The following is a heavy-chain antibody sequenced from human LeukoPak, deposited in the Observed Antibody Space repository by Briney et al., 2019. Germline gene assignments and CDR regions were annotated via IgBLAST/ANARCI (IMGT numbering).Heavy chain of an antibody. CDR2: IYYSGST. D-gene: IGHD3-22*01. Sequence: SETLSLTCTVSGGSMSRYYWSWIRQPPGKGLEWIGYIYYSGSTYYNPSLKSRVTISVDTSKNQFSLKLSSVTAADTAVYYCARGGAYYYDNSGDAFDIWGQGTMVTVSS. V-gene: IGHV4-30-4*08. CDR1: GGSMSRYY. CDR3: ARGGAYYYDNSGDAFDI. J-gene: IGHJ3*02.